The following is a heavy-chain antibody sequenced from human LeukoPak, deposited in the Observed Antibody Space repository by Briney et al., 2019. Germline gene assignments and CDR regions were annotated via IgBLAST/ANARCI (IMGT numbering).Heavy chain of an antibody. CDR2: INWNGGTI. CDR1: GFTLDDYG. CDR3: AREGYHDRSGYEDY. J-gene: IGHJ4*02. D-gene: IGHD3-22*01. Sequence: GGSLRLSCAASGFTLDDYGMSWVRQAPGKVLEWVSGINWNGGTIGYADSVKGRFTISRDNAKNSLYLQMSSLRAEDTALYYCAREGYHDRSGYEDYWGQGTLVTVSS. V-gene: IGHV3-20*04.